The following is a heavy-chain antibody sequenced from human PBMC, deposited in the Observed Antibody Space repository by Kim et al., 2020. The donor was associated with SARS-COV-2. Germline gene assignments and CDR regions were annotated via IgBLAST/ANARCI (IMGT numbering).Heavy chain of an antibody. CDR2: DGSKK. J-gene: IGHJ6*02. CDR3: ARKVRMDV. V-gene: IGHV3-33*01. Sequence: DGSKKSYADSGKGRFTISRDNSKNTLYLQMNSLRAEDTAVYYCARKVRMDVWGQGTTVTVSS.